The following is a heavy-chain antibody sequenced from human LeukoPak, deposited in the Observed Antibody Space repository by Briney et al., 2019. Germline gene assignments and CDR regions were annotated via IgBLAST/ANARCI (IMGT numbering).Heavy chain of an antibody. CDR1: GYTFTSYD. CDR2: MNPNSGNT. D-gene: IGHD3-10*01. Sequence: ASVKVSCKASGYTFTSYDINWVRQATGQGLEWMGWMNPNSGNTGYAQKFQGRVTMTRNTSISTAYMELSSLRSEDTAVYYCARGLRYRGFGELSWFDPWGQGTLVTVS. J-gene: IGHJ5*02. CDR3: ARGLRYRGFGELSWFDP. V-gene: IGHV1-8*01.